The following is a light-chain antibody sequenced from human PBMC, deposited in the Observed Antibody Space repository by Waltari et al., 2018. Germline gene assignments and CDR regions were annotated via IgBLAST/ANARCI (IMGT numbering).Light chain of an antibody. J-gene: IGKJ4*01. CDR1: QSGLYSPHNKHI. CDR3: ASYTSSSTYMV. CDR2: WAS. Sequence: DIVMTQSPDSLAVSLGERATITCQSSQSGLYSPHNKHIVSWYQQKPGPPPKLLIYWASTRESGVPDRFSGSGSGTDFTLTISSLQAEDVAVYYCASYTSSSTYMVFGGGT. V-gene: IGKV4-1*01.